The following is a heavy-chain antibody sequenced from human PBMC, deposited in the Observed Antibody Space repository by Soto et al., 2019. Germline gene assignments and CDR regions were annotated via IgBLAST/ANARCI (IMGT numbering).Heavy chain of an antibody. D-gene: IGHD6-25*01. J-gene: IGHJ3*02. CDR2: ISYDGSNK. CDR1: GFTFSSYA. CDR3: ARDQGLDAFDI. V-gene: IGHV3-30-3*01. Sequence: GGSLRLSCASSGFTFSSYAMHLVRQAPGKGLEWVAVISYDGSNKYYADSVKGRFTISRDNSKNTLYLQMNSLRAEDTAVYYCARDQGLDAFDIWGQGTMVTVSS.